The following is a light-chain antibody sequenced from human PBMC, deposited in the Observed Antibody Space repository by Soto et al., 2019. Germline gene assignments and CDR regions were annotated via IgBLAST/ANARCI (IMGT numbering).Light chain of an antibody. J-gene: IGLJ2*01. CDR3: QTWGTGILV. Sequence: QTVVTQSPSASASLGASVKLTCTLSSGHSSYAIAWHQQQPEKGPRYLMKLNSDGSHSKGDGIPDRFSGSSSGAERYLTISSLQSEDDAYYYCQTWGTGILVFGGGTKLTVL. CDR1: SGHSSYA. CDR2: LNSDGSH. V-gene: IGLV4-69*01.